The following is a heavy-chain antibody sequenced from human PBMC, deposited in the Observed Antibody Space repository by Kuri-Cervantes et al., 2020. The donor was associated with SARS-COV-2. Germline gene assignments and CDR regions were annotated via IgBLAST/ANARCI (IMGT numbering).Heavy chain of an antibody. Sequence: SETLSLTCAVSGYSISSGYYWGWIRQPPGKGLEWIGRIYTSGSTNYNPSLKSRVTMSVDTSKNQFSLKLSSVTAADTAVYYCVRVAVVVVAADWYFDLWGRGTLVTVSS. CDR1: GYSISSGYY. V-gene: IGHV4-38-2*01. CDR3: VRVAVVVVAADWYFDL. D-gene: IGHD2-15*01. CDR2: IYTSGST. J-gene: IGHJ2*01.